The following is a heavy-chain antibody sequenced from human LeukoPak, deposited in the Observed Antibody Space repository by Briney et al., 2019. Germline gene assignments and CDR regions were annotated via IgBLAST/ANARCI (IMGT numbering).Heavy chain of an antibody. CDR2: IYYSGST. CDR3: AVDTAMVANFDY. CDR1: GGSISSSSYY. J-gene: IGHJ4*02. D-gene: IGHD5-18*01. V-gene: IGHV4-39*05. Sequence: SETPSLTCTVSGGSISSSSYYWGWIRQPPGKGLEWIGSIYYSGSTYYNPSLKSRVTISVDTSKNQLSLKLSSVTAADTAVYYCAVDTAMVANFDYWGQGTLVTVSS.